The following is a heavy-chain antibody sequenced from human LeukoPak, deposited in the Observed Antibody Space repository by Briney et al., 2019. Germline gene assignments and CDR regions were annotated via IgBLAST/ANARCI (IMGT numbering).Heavy chain of an antibody. J-gene: IGHJ4*02. CDR3: ATYSSYNVGDDY. Sequence: SETLSLTCTVSGGSISSSSYYWAWIRQPPGKGLEWIGSIYYSGSTYYNPSLTSRVTISVDTSKNQFSLNLRSLTAADTAVYYCATYSSYNVGDDYWGQGTLVTVSS. CDR1: GGSISSSSYY. D-gene: IGHD3-10*01. V-gene: IGHV4-39*01. CDR2: IYYSGST.